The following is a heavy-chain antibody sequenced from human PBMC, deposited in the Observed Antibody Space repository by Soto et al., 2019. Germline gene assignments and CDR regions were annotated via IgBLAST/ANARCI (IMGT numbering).Heavy chain of an antibody. CDR3: AKIKGAITFLHFDT. D-gene: IGHD3-16*01. V-gene: IGHV3-23*01. J-gene: IGHJ4*02. CDR2: LTDTGGST. CDR1: TSNLKNYA. Sequence: SLRLSCVDSTSNLKNYAMAWVRQAPGKGLEWVSALTDTGGSTYYAASVKGRFTISRDNPRNTLFLQMDRLRVDDTAVYYCAKIKGAITFLHFDTWGQGTLVTVSS.